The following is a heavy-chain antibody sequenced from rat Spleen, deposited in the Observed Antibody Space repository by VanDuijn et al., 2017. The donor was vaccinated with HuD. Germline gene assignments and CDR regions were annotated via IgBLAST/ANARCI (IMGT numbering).Heavy chain of an antibody. CDR2: IGYDGRRI. J-gene: IGHJ2*01. CDR3: ARLTGGHFDY. Sequence: EVQLVESDGGLVQPGRSLKLSCAASGFTFSAYYMAWVRQAPTKGLGWVATIGYDGRRIYYRDSVKGRFTISRDNAKSTLYLQMNSLRSEDTATYYCARLTGGHFDYWGQGVMGTVSS. V-gene: IGHV5-29*01. CDR1: GFTFSAYY. D-gene: IGHD5-1*01.